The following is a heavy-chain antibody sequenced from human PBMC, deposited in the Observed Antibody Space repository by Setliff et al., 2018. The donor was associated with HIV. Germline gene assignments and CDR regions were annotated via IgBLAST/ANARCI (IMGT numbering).Heavy chain of an antibody. V-gene: IGHV4-39*01. CDR1: GGSISSFSYY. J-gene: IGHJ4*02. CDR2: VYHSGGT. Sequence: SETLSLTCTVSGGSISSFSYYWAWIRQSPGKGLEWIGNVYHSGGTDYNPSLRSRVTISVDTSTNQFSLNLASVTAADTAVYYCARVVVVIGSQDYFDYWGQGMLVTVSS. CDR3: ARVVVVIGSQDYFDY. D-gene: IGHD2-21*01.